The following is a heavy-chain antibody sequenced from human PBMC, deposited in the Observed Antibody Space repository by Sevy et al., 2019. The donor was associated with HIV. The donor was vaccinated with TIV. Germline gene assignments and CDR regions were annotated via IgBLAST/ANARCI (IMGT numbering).Heavy chain of an antibody. Sequence: GGSLRLSCAASGFSFSAYWMNWVRQAPGKGLEWVSTLSFGCGEINYADSVKGRFTISRDNSKSSVYLQMNNLRPEDTTVYYCAREGCTKPHDYWGQGTLVTVSS. CDR2: LSFGCGEI. CDR1: GFSFSAYW. V-gene: IGHV3-21*04. CDR3: AREGCTKPHDY. D-gene: IGHD2-8*01. J-gene: IGHJ4*02.